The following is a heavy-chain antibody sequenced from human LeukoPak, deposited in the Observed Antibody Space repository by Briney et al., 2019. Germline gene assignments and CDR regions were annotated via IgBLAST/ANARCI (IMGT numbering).Heavy chain of an antibody. CDR2: ISYDGSNK. CDR1: GFTFSGYA. CDR3: ARGLVVRGVIVSYYFDY. J-gene: IGHJ4*02. D-gene: IGHD3-10*01. V-gene: IGHV3-30*04. Sequence: GRSLRLSCAASGFTFSGYAMHWVRQAPGKGLEWVAVISYDGSNKYYADSVKGRFTISRDNSKNTLYLQMNSLRAEDTAVYYCARGLVVRGVIVSYYFDYWGQGTLVTVSS.